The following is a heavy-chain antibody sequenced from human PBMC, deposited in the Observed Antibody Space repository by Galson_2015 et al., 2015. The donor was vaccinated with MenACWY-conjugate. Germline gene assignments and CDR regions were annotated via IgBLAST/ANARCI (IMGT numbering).Heavy chain of an antibody. CDR1: GGSFSGYY. Sequence: TLSLTCAVYGGSFSGYYWSWLRQPPGKGLEWIGEINHSGSTNYNPSLKSRVTISVDTSKNQFSLKLSSVTAADTAVYYCARADGSGSYVRGYFDYWGQGTLVTVSS. CDR3: ARADGSGSYVRGYFDY. CDR2: INHSGST. D-gene: IGHD3-10*01. V-gene: IGHV4-34*01. J-gene: IGHJ4*02.